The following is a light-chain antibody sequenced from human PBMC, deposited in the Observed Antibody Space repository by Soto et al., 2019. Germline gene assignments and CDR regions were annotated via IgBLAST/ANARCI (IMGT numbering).Light chain of an antibody. CDR2: SAS. J-gene: IGKJ3*01. CDR3: LLSNVYPFT. V-gene: IGKV1-9*01. Sequence: DIQLTQSPSFLSVSLGDRVTITCRASQGISSYLSWCQQTPGKAPTLLIYSASTMQGGVTSRILGSGSWTESTLPIHRLQTEDFAIYCCLLSNVYPFTFGPGTKVDFK. CDR1: QGISSY.